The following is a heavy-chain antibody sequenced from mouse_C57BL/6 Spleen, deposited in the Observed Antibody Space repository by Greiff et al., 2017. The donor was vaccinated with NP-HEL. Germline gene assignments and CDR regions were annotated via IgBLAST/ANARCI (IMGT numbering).Heavy chain of an antibody. D-gene: IGHD1-2*01. J-gene: IGHJ2*01. V-gene: IGHV1-80*01. CDR2: IYPGDGDT. CDR3: ARAEITTAVDFDY. CDR1: GYAFSSYW. Sequence: VQLQQSGAELVKPGASVKISCKASGYAFSSYWMNWVKQRPGKGLEWIGQIYPGDGDTNYNGKFKGKATLTADKSSSTAYMQLSSLTSEDSAVYFCARAEITTAVDFDYWGQGTTLTVSS.